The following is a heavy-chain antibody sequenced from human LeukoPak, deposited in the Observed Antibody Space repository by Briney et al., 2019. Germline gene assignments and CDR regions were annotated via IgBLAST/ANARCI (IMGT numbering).Heavy chain of an antibody. J-gene: IGHJ4*02. D-gene: IGHD3-9*01. V-gene: IGHV3-30*03. CDR2: ISYDGSNK. CDR1: GFTFSSYG. CDR3: ASDILTGIDY. Sequence: PGGSLRLSCAAFGFTFSSYGMHWVRQAPGKGLEWVAVISYDGSNKYYADSVKGRFTISRDNSKNTLYLQMNSLRAGDTAVYYCASDILTGIDYWGQGTLVTVSS.